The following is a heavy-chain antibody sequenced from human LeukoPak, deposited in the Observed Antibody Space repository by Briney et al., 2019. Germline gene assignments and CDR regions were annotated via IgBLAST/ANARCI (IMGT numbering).Heavy chain of an antibody. CDR1: GGSLSSYY. V-gene: IGHV4-59*01. D-gene: IGHD6-19*01. CDR2: IYYSGST. Sequence: SETLSLTRTVSGGSLSSYYWSWIRQPPGKGLEWIGYIYYSGSTNYNPSLKSRVTISVDTSKNQFSLKLSSVTAADTAVYYCARDPGYSSGWYRNYYYYGMDVWGQGTTVTVSS. CDR3: ARDPGYSSGWYRNYYYYGMDV. J-gene: IGHJ6*02.